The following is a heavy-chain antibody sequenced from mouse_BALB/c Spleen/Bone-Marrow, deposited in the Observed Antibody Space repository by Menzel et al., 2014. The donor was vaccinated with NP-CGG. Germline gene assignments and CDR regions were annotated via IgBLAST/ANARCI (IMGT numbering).Heavy chain of an antibody. CDR2: IWSGGST. CDR3: ARNYYGSSYYAMDY. D-gene: IGHD1-1*01. V-gene: IGHV2-2*02. Sequence: QVQLQQPGPGLVQPSQSLSITCIVSGFSLTSYGVHWVRQSPGKGLEWLGVIWSGGSTDYNAAFISRLSISKDNSKSQVFFKMNSLQANDTAIYYCARNYYGSSYYAMDYWGQGTSVTVSS. CDR1: GFSLTSYG. J-gene: IGHJ4*01.